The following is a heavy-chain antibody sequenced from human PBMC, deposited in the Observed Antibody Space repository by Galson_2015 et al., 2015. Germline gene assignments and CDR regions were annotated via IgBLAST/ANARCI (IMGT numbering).Heavy chain of an antibody. J-gene: IGHJ4*02. CDR1: GGSISSSSYY. V-gene: IGHV4-39*01. CDR2: IYYSGST. CDR3: AFYGDYLPGY. Sequence: SETLSLTCTVSGGSISSSSYYWGWIRQPPGKGLEWIGSIYYSGSTYYNPSLKSRVTISVDTSKNQFSLKLSSVTAADTAVYYCAFYGDYLPGYWGQGTLVTVSS. D-gene: IGHD4-17*01.